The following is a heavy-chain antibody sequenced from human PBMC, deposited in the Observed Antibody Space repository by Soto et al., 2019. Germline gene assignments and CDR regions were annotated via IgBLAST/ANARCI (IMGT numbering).Heavy chain of an antibody. CDR1: GGSISSGGYY. CDR3: AQLDKEYGMDA. J-gene: IGHJ6*02. D-gene: IGHD1-1*01. Sequence: PSETLSLTCTVSGGSISSGGYYWSWIRQHPGKGLEWIGYIYYSGSTYYNPSLKSRVTISVDTSKNQFSLKLSSVTAADTAVYYCAQLDKEYGMDAWGQGTTVTVSS. CDR2: IYYSGST. V-gene: IGHV4-31*03.